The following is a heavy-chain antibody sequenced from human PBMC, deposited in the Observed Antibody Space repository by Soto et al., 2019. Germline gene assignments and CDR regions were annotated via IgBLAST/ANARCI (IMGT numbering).Heavy chain of an antibody. J-gene: IGHJ6*02. CDR3: ASSMDLKSITMFSSYGMDV. V-gene: IGHV4-34*01. Sequence: TSETLSLTCAVYGGSFSGYYWSWIRQPPGKGLEWIGEINPDGATNYTPSLRGRVTISIDTSRNQFSLKLSSVTAADTAVYYCASSMDLKSITMFSSYGMDVWGQGTTVTVSS. D-gene: IGHD3-9*01. CDR2: INPDGAT. CDR1: GGSFSGYY.